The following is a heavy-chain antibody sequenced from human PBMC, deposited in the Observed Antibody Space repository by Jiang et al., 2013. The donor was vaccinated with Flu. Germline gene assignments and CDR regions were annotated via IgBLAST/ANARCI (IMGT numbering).Heavy chain of an antibody. J-gene: IGHJ2*01. V-gene: IGHV1-69*06. CDR1: TFSSYA. Sequence: TFSSYAISWVRQAPGQGLEWMGGIIPIFGTANYAQKFQGRVTITADKSTSTAYMELSSLRSEDTAVYYCARGVVTRDYWYFDLWGRGTLVTVSS. D-gene: IGHD2-21*02. CDR3: ARGVVTRDYWYFDL. CDR2: IIPIFGTA.